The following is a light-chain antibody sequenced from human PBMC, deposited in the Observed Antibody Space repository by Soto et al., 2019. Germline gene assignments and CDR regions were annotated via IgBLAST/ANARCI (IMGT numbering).Light chain of an antibody. CDR2: DAT. J-gene: IGKJ4*01. Sequence: EIVLTQSPATLSLSPGERATLSCRASQSVSRYLAWYQQKSGQPPRLLIYDATNRVAGIPARFSGSGSGTDFTLTISYLEPDDFAIYYCQHRANWPLSFGGGTKVEIK. CDR1: QSVSRY. V-gene: IGKV3-11*01. CDR3: QHRANWPLS.